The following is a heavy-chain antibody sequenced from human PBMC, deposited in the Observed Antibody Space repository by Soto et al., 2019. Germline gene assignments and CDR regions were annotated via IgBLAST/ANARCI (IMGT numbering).Heavy chain of an antibody. V-gene: IGHV4-4*02. CDR1: GGSISSSNW. J-gene: IGHJ5*02. CDR3: ARSEDYDSSGYYYNWFDP. D-gene: IGHD3-22*01. Sequence: PSETLSLTCAVSGGSISSSNWWSWVRQPPGEGLEWIGEIYHSGSTNYNPSLKSRVTISVDKSKNQFSLKLSSVTAADTAVYYCARSEDYDSSGYYYNWFDPWGQGTLVTVSS. CDR2: IYHSGST.